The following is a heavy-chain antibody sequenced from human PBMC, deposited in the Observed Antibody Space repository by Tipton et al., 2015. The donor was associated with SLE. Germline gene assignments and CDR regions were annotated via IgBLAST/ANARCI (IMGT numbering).Heavy chain of an antibody. CDR2: IRGDGSTT. J-gene: IGHJ6*02. V-gene: IGHV3-74*01. D-gene: IGHD3-22*01. CDR1: GFTFSSYW. CDR3: GRGVYSESSVGMDV. Sequence: GSLRLSCTTSGFTFSSYWMHWVRQAPGKGPVWVSRIRGDGSTTYYADFVEGRFTISRDNAKNTLYLQMNSLRAEDTAVYYCGRGVYSESSVGMDVWGQGTTVTVSS.